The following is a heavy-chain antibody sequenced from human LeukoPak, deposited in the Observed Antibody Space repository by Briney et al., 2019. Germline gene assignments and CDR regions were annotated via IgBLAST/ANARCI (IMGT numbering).Heavy chain of an antibody. V-gene: IGHV3-21*01. J-gene: IGHJ4*02. Sequence: GGSLRLSCAASGLTFSSHEMNWVRQAPGKGLEWVSSISSSRSSIYYADSMKGRFTISRDNAKNSLYLQMNSLRAEDTAVYYCAKSFWWFGEFSPFDYWGQGTLVTVSS. CDR3: AKSFWWFGEFSPFDY. D-gene: IGHD3-10*01. CDR2: ISSSRSSI. CDR1: GLTFSSHE.